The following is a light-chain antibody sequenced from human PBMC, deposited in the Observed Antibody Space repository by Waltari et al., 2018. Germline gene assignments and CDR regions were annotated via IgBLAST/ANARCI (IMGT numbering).Light chain of an antibody. J-gene: IGKJ4*01. V-gene: IGKV1-5*03. Sequence: DIQMTQSPSTLSASVGDRVNITCRASQTIRSWLAWYQQKPGKAPKLLIYKASTLESVVPSRFSGSGSGTEFTLTISNLQPDDFATYYCQQYSTYLLTFGGGTKVEIK. CDR1: QTIRSW. CDR3: QQYSTYLLT. CDR2: KAS.